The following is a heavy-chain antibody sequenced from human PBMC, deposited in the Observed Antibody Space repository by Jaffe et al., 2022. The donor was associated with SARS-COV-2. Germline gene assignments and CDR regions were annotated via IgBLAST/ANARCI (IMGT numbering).Heavy chain of an antibody. D-gene: IGHD6-13*01. CDR2: INHSGST. J-gene: IGHJ4*02. CDR3: AHSGGIAAAGTPPDY. V-gene: IGHV4-34*01. Sequence: QVQLQQWGAGLLKPSETLSLTCAVYGGSFSGYYWSWIRQPPGKGLEWIGEINHSGSTNYNPSLKSRVTISVDTSKNQFSLKLSSVTAADTAVYYCAHSGGIAAAGTPPDYWGQGTLVTVSS. CDR1: GGSFSGYY.